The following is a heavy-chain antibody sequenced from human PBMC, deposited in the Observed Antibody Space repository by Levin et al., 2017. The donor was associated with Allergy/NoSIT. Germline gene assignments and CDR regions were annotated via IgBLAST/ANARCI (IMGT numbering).Heavy chain of an antibody. CDR2: ISSSSSYT. CDR1: GFTFSDYY. D-gene: IGHD3-10*01. V-gene: IGHV3-11*03. CDR3: ATGAAYYYYGMDV. J-gene: IGHJ6*02. Sequence: LSLTCAASGFTFSDYYMSWIRQAPGKGLEWVSYISSSSSYTNYADSVKGRFTISRDNAKNSLYLQMNSLRAEDTAVYYCATGAAYYYYGMDVWGQGTTVTVSS.